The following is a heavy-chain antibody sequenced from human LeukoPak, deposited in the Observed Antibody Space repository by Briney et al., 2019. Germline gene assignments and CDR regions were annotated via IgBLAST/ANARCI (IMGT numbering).Heavy chain of an antibody. Sequence: ASVKVSCKASGYTFTSYDINWVRQATGQGLEWMGWMNPNSGNTGYAQKFQGRVTMTRDTSISTAYMELSRLRSDDTAVYYCARAVAAAGTNYYYMDVWGKGTTVTVSS. CDR3: ARAVAAAGTNYYYMDV. V-gene: IGHV1-8*01. CDR1: GYTFTSYD. CDR2: MNPNSGNT. D-gene: IGHD6-13*01. J-gene: IGHJ6*03.